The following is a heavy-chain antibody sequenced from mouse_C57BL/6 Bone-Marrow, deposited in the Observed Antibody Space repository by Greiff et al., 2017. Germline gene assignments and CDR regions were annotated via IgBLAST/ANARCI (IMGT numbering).Heavy chain of an antibody. D-gene: IGHD1-1*01. CDR2: ISSGGSYT. CDR1: GFTFSSYG. Sequence: EVKLMESGGDLVKPGGSLKLSCAASGFTFSSYGMSWVRQTPDKRLEWVATISSGGSYTYYPDSVKGRFTISRDNAKNTLYLQMSSLKSEDTAMYYCARIYSWYSDVWGTGTTVTVSS. V-gene: IGHV5-6*01. J-gene: IGHJ1*03. CDR3: ARIYSWYSDV.